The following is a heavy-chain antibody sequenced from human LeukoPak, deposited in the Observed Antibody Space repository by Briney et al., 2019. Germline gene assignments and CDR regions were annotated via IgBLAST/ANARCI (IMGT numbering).Heavy chain of an antibody. V-gene: IGHV3-7*01. J-gene: IGHJ4*02. CDR3: TRGRGGLLWFGEFNS. Sequence: GGSLRLSCAASGFTFINYWMSWVRQAPGKGLEWVGNINQDGSEKYYGDSVKDRFTISRDNAKNSLYLQMNSLRAEDAAVYYCTRGRGGLLWFGEFNSWGQGTLVTVSS. D-gene: IGHD3-10*01. CDR1: GFTFINYW. CDR2: INQDGSEK.